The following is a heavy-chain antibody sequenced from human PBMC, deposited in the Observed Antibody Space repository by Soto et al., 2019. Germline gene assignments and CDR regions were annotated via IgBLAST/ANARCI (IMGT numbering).Heavy chain of an antibody. CDR2: IYSSRST. Sequence: SETLSLTCTVSGGSMSSYYWSWIPQPPGKGLEWIGYIYSSRSTYYNPSLKSRVTIPVDTSKNQFSLKLSSLTAADTAVYYSSMYIVVVTAQWFDPWGQGTLVTVSS. J-gene: IGHJ5*02. V-gene: IGHV4-59*12. D-gene: IGHD2-21*02. CDR3: SMYIVVVTAQWFDP. CDR1: GGSMSSYY.